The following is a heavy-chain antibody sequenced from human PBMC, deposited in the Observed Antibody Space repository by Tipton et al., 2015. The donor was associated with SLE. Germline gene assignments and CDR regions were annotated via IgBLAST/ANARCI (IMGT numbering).Heavy chain of an antibody. V-gene: IGHV4-59*06. J-gene: IGHJ4*02. CDR2: IYYSGNT. CDR3: ATINSNVYASYFDL. D-gene: IGHD5-18*01. Sequence: TLSLTCSVSGGSISTYYWSWIRQPPGKGLEWIGYIYYSGNTYYNPSLKSRVSISLDTSKNQFSLKLTSVTAADTAVYYCATINSNVYASYFDLWGQGTLVTVSS. CDR1: GGSISTYY.